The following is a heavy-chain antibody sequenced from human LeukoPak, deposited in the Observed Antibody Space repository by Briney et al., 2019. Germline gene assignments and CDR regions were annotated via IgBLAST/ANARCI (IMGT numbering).Heavy chain of an antibody. CDR1: GFTFSSYS. CDR2: IWYDGSNK. J-gene: IGHJ4*02. Sequence: GGSLRLSCAASGFTFSSYSMNWVRRAPGKGLEWVAVIWYDGSNKYYADSVKGRFTISRDNSKNTLYLQMNSLRAEDTAVYYCARGSGPYYFDYWGQGTLVTVSS. D-gene: IGHD6-25*01. V-gene: IGHV3-33*08. CDR3: ARGSGPYYFDY.